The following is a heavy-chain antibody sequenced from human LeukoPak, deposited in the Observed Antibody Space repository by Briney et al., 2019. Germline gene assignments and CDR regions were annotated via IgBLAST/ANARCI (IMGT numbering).Heavy chain of an antibody. J-gene: IGHJ4*02. D-gene: IGHD2-21*01. CDR2: ISGNSVI. V-gene: IGHV3-48*02. CDR1: GFTFSDYS. CDR3: AKDGQLWKFDY. Sequence: GGSLRLPCATSGFTFSDYSMNWVRQAPGKGLEWVSYISGNSVIYYADSVRGRFTISRDNAKNSLYLQMNGLRDEDTAVYYCAKDGQLWKFDYWGQGTLVTVSS.